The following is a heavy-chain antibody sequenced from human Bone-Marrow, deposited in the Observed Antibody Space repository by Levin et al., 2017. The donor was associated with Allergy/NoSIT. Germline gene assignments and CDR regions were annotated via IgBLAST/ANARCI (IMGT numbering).Heavy chain of an antibody. Sequence: ETLSLTCAVSGLTVSNNYMTWVRQAPGKGLEWVSVIYSGGSTFYADSVKGRFTLSRDNSKNTVYLQMNTLRADDTAVYYCARVSAGQWGQGTLVTVSS. CDR1: GLTVSNNY. D-gene: IGHD1-14*01. V-gene: IGHV3-53*01. J-gene: IGHJ4*02. CDR3: ARVSAGQ. CDR2: IYSGGST.